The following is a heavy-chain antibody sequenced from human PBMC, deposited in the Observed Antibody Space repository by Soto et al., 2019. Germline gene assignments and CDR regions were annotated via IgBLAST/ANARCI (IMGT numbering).Heavy chain of an antibody. Sequence: GGSLRLSCAASGFTFSDYYMSWIRQAPGKGLEWVSYISSSGSTIYYADSVKGRFTISRDNAKNSLYLQMNSLRAEDTAVYYCARESYGDYSASYYYYMDVWGKGTTVTVSS. V-gene: IGHV3-11*01. D-gene: IGHD4-17*01. CDR3: ARESYGDYSASYYYYMDV. CDR2: ISSSGSTI. CDR1: GFTFSDYY. J-gene: IGHJ6*03.